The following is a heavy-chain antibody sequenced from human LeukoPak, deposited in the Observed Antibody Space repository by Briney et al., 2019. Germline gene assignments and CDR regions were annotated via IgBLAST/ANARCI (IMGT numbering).Heavy chain of an antibody. V-gene: IGHV3-43*02. CDR2: ISGDGGST. Sequence: GGSLRLSCAASGFTFDDYAMHWVRQAPGKGLEWVSLISGDGGSTYYADSVKGRFTISRDNIKNSLYLQMNSLRTEDTALYYCANASPALLWFGELNYGMDVWGQGTTVTVSS. J-gene: IGHJ6*02. CDR3: ANASPALLWFGELNYGMDV. CDR1: GFTFDDYA. D-gene: IGHD3-10*01.